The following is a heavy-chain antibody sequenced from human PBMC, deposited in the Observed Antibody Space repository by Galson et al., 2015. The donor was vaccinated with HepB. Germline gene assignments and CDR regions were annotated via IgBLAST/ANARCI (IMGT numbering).Heavy chain of an antibody. J-gene: IGHJ3*02. CDR1: GFSVRNHY. Sequence: SLRLSCAISGFSVRNHYMSWVRQAPGKGLEWVSIIHSAGSTYYADSVKGRFTISRDYSKNTVFLQMNSLRAEDPAMYYCAREDDAFDIWGQGTMVTVSS. CDR3: AREDDAFDI. V-gene: IGHV3-53*01. CDR2: IHSAGST.